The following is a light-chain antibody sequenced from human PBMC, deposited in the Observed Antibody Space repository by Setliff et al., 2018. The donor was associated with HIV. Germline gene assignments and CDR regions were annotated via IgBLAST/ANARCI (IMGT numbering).Light chain of an antibody. CDR1: SSNIGSNI. CDR2: RNN. J-gene: IGLJ1*01. Sequence: QSVLTQPPSASGTPGQRVTISCSGSSSNIGSNIVNWYQHLPGTAPKLLIYRNNQRPSGVPDRFSGSKSGTSASLAISGLQSEDEADYYCATWDDSLNDNVFGSGTKVTVL. CDR3: ATWDDSLNDNV. V-gene: IGLV1-44*01.